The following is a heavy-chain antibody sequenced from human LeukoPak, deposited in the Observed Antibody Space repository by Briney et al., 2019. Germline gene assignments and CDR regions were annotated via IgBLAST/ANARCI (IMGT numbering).Heavy chain of an antibody. CDR2: ISAYNGNT. J-gene: IGHJ3*02. V-gene: IGHV1-18*01. CDR3: ARDLVDIVVVPAAGGAFDI. CDR1: GYTFTSYG. Sequence: ASVNVSCKASGYTFTSYGISWVRQAPGQGLEWMGWISAYNGNTNYAQKLQGRATMTTDTSTSTAYMELRSLRSDDTAVYYCARDLVDIVVVPAAGGAFDIWGQGTMVTVSS. D-gene: IGHD2-2*01.